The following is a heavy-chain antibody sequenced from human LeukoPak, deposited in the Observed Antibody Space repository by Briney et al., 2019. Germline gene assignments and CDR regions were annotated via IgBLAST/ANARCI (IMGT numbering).Heavy chain of an antibody. CDR3: ARDRSYCSGGSCYDPPFQH. V-gene: IGHV3-7*03. D-gene: IGHD2-15*01. Sequence: GGSLRLSCAASGFTFSSYWMSWVRQAPGKGLVWVANIKQDGSEKYYVDSVKGRFTISRDNAKNSLYLQMNSLRAEDTAVYYCARDRSYCSGGSCYDPPFQHWGQGTLVTVSS. J-gene: IGHJ1*01. CDR2: IKQDGSEK. CDR1: GFTFSSYW.